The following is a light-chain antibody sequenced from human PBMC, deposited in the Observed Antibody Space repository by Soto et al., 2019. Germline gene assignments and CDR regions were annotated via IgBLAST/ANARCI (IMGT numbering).Light chain of an antibody. J-gene: IGLJ3*02. CDR3: QSYDTSLTARV. CDR1: SSNIGAGFD. Sequence: QLVLTQPPSVSAAPGQRVTISCTGSSSNIGAGFDVHWYQQLPRKAPKLLIYTNTDRPSGVPDRFSGSKSGASASLAITGLQAEDEADYYCQSYDTSLTARVFGGGTKLTVL. CDR2: TNT. V-gene: IGLV1-40*01.